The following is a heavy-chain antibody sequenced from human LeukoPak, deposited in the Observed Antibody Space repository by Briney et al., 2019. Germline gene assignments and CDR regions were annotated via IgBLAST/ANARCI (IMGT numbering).Heavy chain of an antibody. Sequence: SETLSLTCTVSGGSISSYYWSWIRQPPGKGLEWIGYIYYSGSTNYNPSLKSRVTISVDTSKNQFSLKLTAVTAADTAVYYCARYSSGWYAPDYWGQGTLVTVSS. D-gene: IGHD6-19*01. CDR2: IYYSGST. CDR1: GGSISSYY. CDR3: ARYSSGWYAPDY. J-gene: IGHJ4*02. V-gene: IGHV4-59*01.